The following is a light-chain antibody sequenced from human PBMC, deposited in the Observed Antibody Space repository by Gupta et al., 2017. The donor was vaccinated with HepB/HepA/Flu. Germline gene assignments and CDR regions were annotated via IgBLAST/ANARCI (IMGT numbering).Light chain of an antibody. CDR3: AAWDDSQIRV. Sequence: HSVLTQPPSASGTPGQTVTISCSGGSYNIGSRTVNWYQQLPETAPRLLINNNNQRPSGVHDRFSGYKSGTSASLAISGLQSDDAGYYYCAAWDDSQIRVFGGGTKMTVL. V-gene: IGLV1-44*01. CDR1: SYNIGSRT. J-gene: IGLJ3*02. CDR2: NNN.